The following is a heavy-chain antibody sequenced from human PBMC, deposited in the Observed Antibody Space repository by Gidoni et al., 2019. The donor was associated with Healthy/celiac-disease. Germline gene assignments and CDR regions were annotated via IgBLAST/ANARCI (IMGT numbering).Heavy chain of an antibody. CDR2: INQSGST. CDR1: GGSFSGYY. V-gene: IGHV4-34*01. D-gene: IGHD2-2*01. CDR3: ARYCSSTSCFGFDS. Sequence: QVQLQQWGAGLLKPSETLSLTCAVSGGSFSGYYWSWIRQPPGKGLEWIGEINQSGSTNYNPSLKSRVTISVDTSKNQFSLKLSSVTAADTAVYYCARYCSSTSCFGFDSWGQGTLVTVSS. J-gene: IGHJ5*01.